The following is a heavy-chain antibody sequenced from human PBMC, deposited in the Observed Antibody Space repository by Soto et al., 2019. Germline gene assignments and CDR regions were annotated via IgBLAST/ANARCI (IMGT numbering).Heavy chain of an antibody. V-gene: IGHV3-48*03. CDR2: ITSDSNTI. Sequence: EVQLVESEGGLVQPGGSLRLSCAASGFTFSSSEMNWVRQAPGKGPEWVSHITSDSNTIYYADSVKGRFTISRDNAESSLYLQMNSLRAEDTAVYYCARSSGHYRPFDSWGQGTLVVVSS. D-gene: IGHD3-22*01. CDR3: ARSSGHYRPFDS. J-gene: IGHJ4*02. CDR1: GFTFSSSE.